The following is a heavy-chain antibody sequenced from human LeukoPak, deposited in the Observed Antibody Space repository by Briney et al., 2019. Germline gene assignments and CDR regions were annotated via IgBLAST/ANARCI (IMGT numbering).Heavy chain of an antibody. CDR2: INHSGST. CDR1: GGSFSGYY. CDR3: ASSSGY. J-gene: IGHJ4*02. Sequence: PSETLSLTCAAYGGSFSGYYWSWIRQPPGKGLEWIGEINHSGSTNYNPSLKSRVTISVDTSKNQFSLKLSSVTAADTAVYYCASSSGYWGQGTLVTVSS. V-gene: IGHV4-34*01. D-gene: IGHD3-10*01.